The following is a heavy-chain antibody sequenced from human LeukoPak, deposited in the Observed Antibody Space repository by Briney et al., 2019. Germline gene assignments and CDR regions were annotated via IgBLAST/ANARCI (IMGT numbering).Heavy chain of an antibody. V-gene: IGHV4-59*01. Sequence: SETLSLTCTVSGGSISSYYWSWIRQPPGKGLEWIGYIYYSGSTNYNPSLKSRVTISVDTSKNLFSLKLISVTAAVPVVYYCARHYYCSGSWQRGFDFWGQGTLVTVSS. CDR2: IYYSGST. J-gene: IGHJ4*02. CDR3: ARHYYCSGSWQRGFDF. CDR1: GGSISSYY. D-gene: IGHD3-10*01.